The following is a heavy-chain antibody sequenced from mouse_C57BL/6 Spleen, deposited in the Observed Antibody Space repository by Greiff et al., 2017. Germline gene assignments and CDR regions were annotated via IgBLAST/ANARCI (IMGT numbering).Heavy chain of an antibody. V-gene: IGHV5-9-1*02. J-gene: IGHJ3*01. Sequence: EVQLVESGAGLVKPGGSLKLSCAASGFTFSSYAMSWVRQTPEKRLEWVAYISSGGDYIYYADTVKGRFTISRDNARNTLYLQMSSLKSEDTAMYYCTRGDCGGFFAYWGQGTLVTVSA. CDR1: GFTFSSYA. CDR2: ISSGGDYI. CDR3: TRGDCGGFFAY.